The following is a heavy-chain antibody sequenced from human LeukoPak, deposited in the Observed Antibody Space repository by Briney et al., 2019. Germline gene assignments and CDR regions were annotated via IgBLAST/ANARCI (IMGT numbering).Heavy chain of an antibody. D-gene: IGHD3/OR15-3a*01. V-gene: IGHV1-18*01. CDR2: ISANNGST. Sequence: SVKVSCKSSGYTFTSHGISWVRQAPGQGLQWMGWISANNGSTIYAQNVQGRISMTTDTSTNTAFMELRSLRSDDTAVYYCARDVVFWDDYWTGPFHFWGQGTLVTVSS. CDR3: ARDVVFWDDYWTGPFHF. CDR1: GYTFTSHG. J-gene: IGHJ3*01.